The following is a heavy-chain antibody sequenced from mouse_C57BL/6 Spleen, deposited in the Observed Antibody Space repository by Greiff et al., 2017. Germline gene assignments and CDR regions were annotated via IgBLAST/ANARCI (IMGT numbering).Heavy chain of an antibody. CDR3: ARGDYDRGYAMDY. V-gene: IGHV5-17*01. CDR2: ISSGSSTI. D-gene: IGHD2-4*01. CDR1: GFTFSDYG. J-gene: IGHJ4*01. Sequence: EVKVVESGGGLVKPGGSLKLSCAASGFTFSDYGMHWVRQAPEKGLEWVAYISSGSSTIYYADTVKGRFTISRDNAKNTLFLQMTSLRSEDTAMYYCARGDYDRGYAMDYWGQGTSVTVSS.